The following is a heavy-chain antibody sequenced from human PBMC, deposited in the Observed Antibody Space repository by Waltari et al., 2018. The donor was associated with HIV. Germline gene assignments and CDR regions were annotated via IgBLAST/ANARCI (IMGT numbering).Heavy chain of an antibody. CDR1: GFTFSSYE. CDR3: ARAFMIRGTGAFDI. Sequence: EVQVVESGGGLVQPGGSLRLSWAASGFTFSSYEMNWVRHAPGKGLEWVSHISSSGSTIYFADSVKGRFTMSIDNAKNSLYLRMNSLRAEDTAVYYCARAFMIRGTGAFDIWGQGTMVTVSS. J-gene: IGHJ3*02. CDR2: ISSSGSTI. D-gene: IGHD3-10*01. V-gene: IGHV3-48*03.